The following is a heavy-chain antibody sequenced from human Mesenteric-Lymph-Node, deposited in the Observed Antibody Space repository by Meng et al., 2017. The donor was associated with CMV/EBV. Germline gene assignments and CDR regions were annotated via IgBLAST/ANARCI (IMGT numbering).Heavy chain of an antibody. Sequence: SETLSLTCTVPGGSISVYHWSWIRQPPGKGLEWIGYIYSSGSTNYNPSLKSRVTISVDTSKNQFSLKLSSVTAADTAVFYCARTNSDYFDYWGQGTLVTVSS. CDR3: ARTNSDYFDY. CDR2: IYSSGST. V-gene: IGHV4-59*01. CDR1: GGSISVYH. J-gene: IGHJ4*02. D-gene: IGHD1-1*01.